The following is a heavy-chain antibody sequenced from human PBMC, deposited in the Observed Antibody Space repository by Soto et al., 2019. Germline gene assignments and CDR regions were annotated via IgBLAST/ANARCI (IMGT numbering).Heavy chain of an antibody. V-gene: IGHV1-3*01. D-gene: IGHD3-16*01. Sequence: ASVKVSCKASGNSFTSYSIHWVRQAPGQRLEWVGWIIAGNGNTIYSQNFRGRVSITRDTSASTAYMELSSLRSEYTAVYYCARDYENASGLDYWGQGTQVTVSS. J-gene: IGHJ4*02. CDR1: GNSFTSYS. CDR3: ARDYENASGLDY. CDR2: IIAGNGNT.